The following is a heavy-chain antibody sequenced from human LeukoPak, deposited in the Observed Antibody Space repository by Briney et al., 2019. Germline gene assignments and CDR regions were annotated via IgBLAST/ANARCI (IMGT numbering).Heavy chain of an antibody. Sequence: KPSETLSLTCAVYGGSFSGYYWSWIRQPPGKGLEWIGEINHSGSTYYNPSLKSRVTISVDTSKNQFSLKLSSVTAADTAVYYCARDSSGFDYWGQGTLVTVSS. V-gene: IGHV4-34*09. D-gene: IGHD3-22*01. J-gene: IGHJ4*02. CDR1: GGSFSGYY. CDR2: INHSGST. CDR3: ARDSSGFDY.